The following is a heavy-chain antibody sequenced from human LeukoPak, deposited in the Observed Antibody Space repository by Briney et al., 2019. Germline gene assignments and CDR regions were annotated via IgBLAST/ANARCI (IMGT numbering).Heavy chain of an antibody. CDR1: GFTFSSYG. CDR3: ARGAGNGQTFDI. D-gene: IGHD2-8*01. J-gene: IGHJ3*02. V-gene: IGHV3-30*02. Sequence: GGSLRLSCAASGFTFSSYGMHWVRQAPGKGLERVALIRYDGSNKYYADSVKGRFTISRDNSKTTLYLQMNSLRAEDTAVYYCARGAGNGQTFDIRGQGTMVIVSS. CDR2: IRYDGSNK.